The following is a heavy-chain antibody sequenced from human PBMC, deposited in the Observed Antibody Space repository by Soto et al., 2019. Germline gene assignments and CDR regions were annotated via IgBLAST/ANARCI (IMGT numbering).Heavy chain of an antibody. CDR2: IKQDESEK. CDR3: ARTTILLPAAANRGAPYNYYGLDV. D-gene: IGHD2-2*01. CDR1: GFTFSNFW. J-gene: IGHJ6*02. V-gene: IGHV3-7*03. Sequence: EVQLVESGGGLVQPGGSLRLSCAASGFTFSNFWMSWVRQTPGRGLAWVANIKQDESEKKYVDSVKGRFTIFRDNAKYSLDLQMNSLRAEDTAVYYCARTTILLPAAANRGAPYNYYGLDVWGQGTSVTVSS.